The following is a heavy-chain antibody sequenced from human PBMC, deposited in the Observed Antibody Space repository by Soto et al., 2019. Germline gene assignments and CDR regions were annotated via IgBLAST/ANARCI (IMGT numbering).Heavy chain of an antibody. Sequence: GASVKVSWKASGGGNLRDYRTTWVRRAPGQGLEWMGGIIPKLGSANYAQNFQGRVTVTADESTNTVYMELRSLRSDDTAVYYCARGGDGYHYGAVYRGQGTSDTGSS. V-gene: IGHV1-69*13. CDR2: IIPKLGSA. D-gene: IGHD5-12*01. CDR1: GGGNLRDYR. CDR3: ARGGDGYHYGAVY. J-gene: IGHJ4*02.